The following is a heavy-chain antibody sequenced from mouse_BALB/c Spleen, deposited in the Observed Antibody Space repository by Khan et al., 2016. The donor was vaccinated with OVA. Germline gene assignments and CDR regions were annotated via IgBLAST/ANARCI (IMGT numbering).Heavy chain of an antibody. CDR2: VNPHNGGT. CDR3: ARSGPLSSMDY. V-gene: IGHV1-19*01. D-gene: IGHD6-1*01. J-gene: IGHJ4*01. CDR1: GYTFTDYY. Sequence: VQLQQSGPELVKPGTSVKMSCKASGYTFTDYYMDWVKQSHGESFEWIGRVNPHNGGTSYNQKFKGKATLTVDKSSTIAYMELNSLTSEDSAVYYCARSGPLSSMDYWGQGTSVTVSS.